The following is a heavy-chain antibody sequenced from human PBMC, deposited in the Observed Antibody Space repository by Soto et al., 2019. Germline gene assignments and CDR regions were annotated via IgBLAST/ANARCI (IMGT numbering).Heavy chain of an antibody. CDR2: INDDGGAT. CDR3: TREGFSSGQAGGFDI. Sequence: EVQLLESGGGLVQPGGSLRLSCAASGFTFSSSVMTWVRQAPGKGLEWVSTINDDGGATHYADSVKGRFTISRDNSKDTLFLQRNSLRDEDTAVYHCTREGFSSGQAGGFDIWGQGTVVTVSS. J-gene: IGHJ3*02. CDR1: GFTFSSSV. V-gene: IGHV3-23*01. D-gene: IGHD6-19*01.